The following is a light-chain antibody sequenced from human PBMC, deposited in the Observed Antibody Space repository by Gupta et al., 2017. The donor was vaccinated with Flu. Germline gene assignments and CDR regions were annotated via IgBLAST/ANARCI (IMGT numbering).Light chain of an antibody. CDR3: QSYDTSLSGWV. Sequence: QSVLTQPPSVSGAPGRRVTIPCTVSSSNIGAGYDVHWYQQLPGRAPKVLIYGSSNRPSGIPDRFFGSKSGISASLAITGLQAEDEADYYCQSYDTSLSGWVFGGGTKVTAL. CDR1: SSNIGAGYD. J-gene: IGLJ3*02. V-gene: IGLV1-40*01. CDR2: GSS.